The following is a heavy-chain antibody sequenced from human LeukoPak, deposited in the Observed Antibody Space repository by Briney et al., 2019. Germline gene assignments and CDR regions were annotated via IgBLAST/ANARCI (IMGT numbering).Heavy chain of an antibody. J-gene: IGHJ4*02. V-gene: IGHV1-2*02. CDR3: ATVELGVGATHFDY. Sequence: ASVKVSCKVSGYTLTELSMHWVRQAPGKGLEWMGWMNPNSGGTNYAQNFQGRVTMTRDTSISTAYMELSRLRSEDTAVYYCATVELGVGATHFDYWGQGTLVTVSS. D-gene: IGHD1-26*01. CDR2: MNPNSGGT. CDR1: GYTLTELS.